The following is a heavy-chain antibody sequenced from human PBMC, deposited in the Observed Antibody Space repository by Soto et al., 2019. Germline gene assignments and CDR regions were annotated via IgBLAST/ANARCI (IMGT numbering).Heavy chain of an antibody. V-gene: IGHV3-30*03. Sequence: GGSLRLSCAASGFTFSSYGMHWVRQAPGKGLEWVAVISYDGSNKYYADSVKGRFTISRDNSKNTLYLQMNSLRAEDTAVYYCARDMKRPIIVVVITHYYYYGMDVWGQGTTVTVS. CDR3: ARDMKRPIIVVVITHYYYYGMDV. J-gene: IGHJ6*02. CDR2: ISYDGSNK. CDR1: GFTFSSYG. D-gene: IGHD3-22*01.